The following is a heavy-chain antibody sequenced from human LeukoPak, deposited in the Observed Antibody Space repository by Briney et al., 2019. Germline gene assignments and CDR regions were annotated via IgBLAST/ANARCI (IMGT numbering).Heavy chain of an antibody. CDR2: IYYSGST. D-gene: IGHD3/OR15-3a*01. Sequence: ASETLSLTCTVSGGSISSYYWSWIRQPPGKGLEWIGYIYYSGSTNYNPSLKSRVTISVDTSNNQFSLKLGSVTAADTAVYFCATADSAGDAFDIWGQGTLVTVSS. CDR1: GGSISSYY. CDR3: ATADSAGDAFDI. J-gene: IGHJ3*02. V-gene: IGHV4-59*08.